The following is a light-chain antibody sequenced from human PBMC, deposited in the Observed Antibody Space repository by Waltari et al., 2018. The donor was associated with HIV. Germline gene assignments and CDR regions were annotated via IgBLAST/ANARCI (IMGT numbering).Light chain of an antibody. CDR3: AAWDDSLHGEL. V-gene: IGLV1-44*01. CDR2: SNN. J-gene: IGLJ2*01. Sequence: QSVLTQTPSLSGTPGQRVTISCSGGYSNIGSNTVNWYQQFPGTAPRLLIYSNNQWPAGVPDRFSGSESGSSAALVISELQSQDEADYHCAAWDDSLHGELFGGGTKLTVL. CDR1: YSNIGSNT.